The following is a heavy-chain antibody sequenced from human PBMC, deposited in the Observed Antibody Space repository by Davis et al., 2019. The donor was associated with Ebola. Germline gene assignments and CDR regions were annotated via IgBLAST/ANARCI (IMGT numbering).Heavy chain of an antibody. J-gene: IGHJ4*02. CDR3: AREGGFWSGYSH. Sequence: SVKVSCKASGGTFSSYAISWVRQAPGQGLEWMGGIIPIFGTANYAQKFQGRVTITADESTSTAYMELSSLRSEDTAVYYCAREGGFWSGYSHWGQGTLVTVSS. V-gene: IGHV1-69*13. CDR2: IIPIFGTA. D-gene: IGHD3-3*01. CDR1: GGTFSSYA.